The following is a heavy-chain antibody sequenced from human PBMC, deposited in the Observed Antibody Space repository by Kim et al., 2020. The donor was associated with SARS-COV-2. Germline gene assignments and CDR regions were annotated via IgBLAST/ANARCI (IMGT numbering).Heavy chain of an antibody. J-gene: IGHJ4*02. V-gene: IGHV3-7*05. CDR3: ARDHRGYCSGGSCARLFDY. CDR2: IKQDGSEK. CDR1: GFTFSSYW. D-gene: IGHD2-15*01. Sequence: GGSLRLSCAASGFTFSSYWMSWVRQAPGRGLEWVANIKQDGSEKYYVDSVKGRFTISRDNARNSLYLQMNSLRAEDTAVYYCARDHRGYCSGGSCARLFDYWGQGTLVTVSS.